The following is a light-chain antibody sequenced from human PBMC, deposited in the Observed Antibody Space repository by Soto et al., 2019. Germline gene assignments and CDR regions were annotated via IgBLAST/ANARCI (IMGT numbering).Light chain of an antibody. V-gene: IGKV1-5*01. CDR1: QSISSW. CDR3: QQYNTYSSLP. J-gene: IGKJ4*01. Sequence: DIQMTQSPSTLSASVGDRVTITCRASQSISSWLAWYQQKLGRAPRLLIYDASSLESGVPSRFSGSGYGTEFTLTISSLQPDEFATYFCQQYNTYSSLPFGGGTKVEIK. CDR2: DAS.